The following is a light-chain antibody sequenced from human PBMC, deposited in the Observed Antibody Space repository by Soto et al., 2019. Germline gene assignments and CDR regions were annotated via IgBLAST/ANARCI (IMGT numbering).Light chain of an antibody. J-gene: IGLJ2*01. CDR1: SSDVGAYNY. CDR3: SSYTGNNINTVV. V-gene: IGLV2-14*01. Sequence: QSVLTQPASVSGSPGQSITISCTGTSSDVGAYNYVSWYQQHPGKAPKLMIFEVINRPSGISNRFSGSKSGNTASLTISGLQAEDEADYYCSSYTGNNINTVVFGGGTKLTVL. CDR2: EVI.